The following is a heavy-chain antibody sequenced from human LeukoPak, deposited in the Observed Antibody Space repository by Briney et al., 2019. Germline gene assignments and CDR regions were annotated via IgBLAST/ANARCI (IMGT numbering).Heavy chain of an antibody. CDR3: ARYGYSYGPTYFDY. CDR1: GGSFSGYY. Sequence: SETLSLTCAVYGGSFSGYYWSWIRQPPGKGLEWIGEINHSGSTNYNPSLKSRVIISVDTSKNQFSLKLSSVTAADTAVYYCARYGYSYGPTYFDYWGQGTLVTVSS. CDR2: INHSGST. J-gene: IGHJ4*02. V-gene: IGHV4-34*01. D-gene: IGHD5-18*01.